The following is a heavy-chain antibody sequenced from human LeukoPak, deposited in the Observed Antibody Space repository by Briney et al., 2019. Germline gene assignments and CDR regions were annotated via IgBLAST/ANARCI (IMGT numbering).Heavy chain of an antibody. Sequence: GRSLRLSCAASGFTFSSYAMHWVRQAPGKGLEWVAVISYDGSNKYYADSVKGRFTTSRDNSKNTLYLQMNSLRAEDTAVYYCARASPERGYSYGPLDNYFDYWGQGTLVTVSS. CDR1: GFTFSSYA. CDR2: ISYDGSNK. V-gene: IGHV3-30*04. CDR3: ARASPERGYSYGPLDNYFDY. J-gene: IGHJ4*02. D-gene: IGHD5-18*01.